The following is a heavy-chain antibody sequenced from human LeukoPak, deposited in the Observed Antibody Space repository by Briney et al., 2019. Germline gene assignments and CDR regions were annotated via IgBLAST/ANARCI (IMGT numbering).Heavy chain of an antibody. CDR3: AREGSTSGTNWFDP. D-gene: IGHD3-10*01. V-gene: IGHV4-38-2*02. CDR2: IYHSGST. CDR1: DYSITSDYY. J-gene: IGHJ5*02. Sequence: SETLSLTCAVSDYSITSDYYWGWIRQPPGKGLEWIGSIYHSGSTYYNPSLKSRVTISVDTSKNQFSLKLTSVTAADTAVYYCAREGSTSGTNWFDPWGQGTLATVSS.